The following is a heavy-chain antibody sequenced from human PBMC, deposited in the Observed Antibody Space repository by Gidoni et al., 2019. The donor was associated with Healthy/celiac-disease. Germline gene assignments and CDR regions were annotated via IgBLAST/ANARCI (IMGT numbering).Heavy chain of an antibody. D-gene: IGHD6-19*01. CDR3: AKDKYDIAVAGTTFWYFDL. V-gene: IGHV3-9*01. J-gene: IGHJ2*01. CDR2: IRWNSGSI. Sequence: EVQLVASGGGLVQPGRSLRLSCAASRLTFDYFAIHWVRQAPGKGLEWVSGIRWNSGSIGYADSVKGRFTISRDNAKNSLYLQMNSLRAEDTALYYCAKDKYDIAVAGTTFWYFDLWGRGTLVTVSS. CDR1: RLTFDYFA.